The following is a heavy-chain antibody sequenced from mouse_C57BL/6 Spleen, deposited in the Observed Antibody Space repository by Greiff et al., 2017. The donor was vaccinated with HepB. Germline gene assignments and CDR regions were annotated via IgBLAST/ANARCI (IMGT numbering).Heavy chain of an antibody. D-gene: IGHD1-1*01. CDR2: INPYNGGT. J-gene: IGHJ4*01. V-gene: IGHV1-19*01. CDR3: ARKTVAREYAMDY. CDR1: GYTFTDYY. Sequence: EVQLQQSGPVLVKPGASVKMSCKASGYTFTDYYMNWVKQSHGKSLEWIGVINPYNGGTSYNQKFKGKATLTVDKSSSTAYMELNSLKSEDSAVYYCARKTVAREYAMDYWGQGTSVTVSS.